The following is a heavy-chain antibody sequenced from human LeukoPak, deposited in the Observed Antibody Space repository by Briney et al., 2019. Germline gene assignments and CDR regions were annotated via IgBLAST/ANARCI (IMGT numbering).Heavy chain of an antibody. CDR1: GGSISSYY. V-gene: IGHV4-4*07. CDR2: IYTSGST. J-gene: IGHJ4*02. CDR3: ARGSYDILTGYSQLDY. D-gene: IGHD3-9*01. Sequence: PSETLSLTCTVSGGSISSYYWSWIRQPAGKGLEWIGRIYTSGSTNYNPSLKSRVTMSVDTSKNQFSLKLSSVTAADTAVYYCARGSYDILTGYSQLDYWGQGTLVTVSS.